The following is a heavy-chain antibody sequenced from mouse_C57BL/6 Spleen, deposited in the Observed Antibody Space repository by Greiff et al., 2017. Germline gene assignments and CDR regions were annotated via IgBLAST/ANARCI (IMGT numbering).Heavy chain of an antibody. CDR2: ISDGGSYT. V-gene: IGHV5-4*01. CDR3: ARDGPLTWFAY. D-gene: IGHD6-1*01. CDR1: GFTFSSYA. Sequence: VQLVESGGGLVKPGGSLKLSCAASGFTFSSYAMSWVRQTPEKRLEWVATISDGGSYTYYPDNVKGRFTISRDNAKNNLYLQMSHLKSEDTAMYYCARDGPLTWFAYWGQGTLVTVSA. J-gene: IGHJ3*01.